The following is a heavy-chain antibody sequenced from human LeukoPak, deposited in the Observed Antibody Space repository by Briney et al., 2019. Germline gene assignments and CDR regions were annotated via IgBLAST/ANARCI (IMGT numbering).Heavy chain of an antibody. D-gene: IGHD6-6*01. CDR3: ASGVLYSSSAGSGY. CDR1: GFSFTSYW. V-gene: IGHV3-7*01. Sequence: GGSLRLSCAASGFSFTSYWMNWVRQAPGKGLEWVANIKQDGSEKYYVDSVRGRFTISRDNAKNSLYLQMNSLGAEDTAVYYCASGVLYSSSAGSGYWGQGTLVTVSS. J-gene: IGHJ4*02. CDR2: IKQDGSEK.